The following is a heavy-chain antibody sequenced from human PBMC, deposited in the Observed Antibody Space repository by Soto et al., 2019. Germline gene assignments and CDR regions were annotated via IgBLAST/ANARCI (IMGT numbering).Heavy chain of an antibody. V-gene: IGHV4-4*07. CDR1: GGSISSYY. CDR3: ARGAAAGVDYGMDV. Sequence: QVRLQESGPGLVKPSETLSLTCSVSGGSISSYYWSWIRQPAGNGLEWIGRIYTSGGTNYNPSLKSRVTMSVDTSNKQFSLKLSSVTAADTAVYYCARGAAAGVDYGMDVWGRGTTVTVS. D-gene: IGHD6-13*01. J-gene: IGHJ6*02. CDR2: IYTSGGT.